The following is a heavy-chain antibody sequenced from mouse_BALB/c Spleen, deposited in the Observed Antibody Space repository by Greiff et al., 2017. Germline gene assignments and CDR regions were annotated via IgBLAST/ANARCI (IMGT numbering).Heavy chain of an antibody. CDR2: ISSGGSYT. D-gene: IGHD2-4*01. J-gene: IGHJ1*01. V-gene: IGHV5-6*02. CDR3: ARHLGDYDDV. Sequence: DVMLVESGGDLVKPGGSLKLSCAASGFTFSSYGMSWVRQTPDKRLEWVATISSGGSYTYYPDSVKGRFTISRDNAKNTLYLQMSSLKSEDTAMYYCARHLGDYDDVWGAGTTVTVSS. CDR1: GFTFSSYG.